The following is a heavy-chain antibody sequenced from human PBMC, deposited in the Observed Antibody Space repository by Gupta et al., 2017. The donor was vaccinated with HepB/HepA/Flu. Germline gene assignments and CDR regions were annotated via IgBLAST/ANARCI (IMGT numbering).Heavy chain of an antibody. Sequence: QVQLQESGPGLVKPSETLSLTCTVSGDSISSYYWSWLRQPPGKGLELVGYIYYTGITNYNPALKSRVTRSVDTSKTQFSLKRSSVTAAAAAVYYCARRDILTPRGGDYWGQGNL. V-gene: IGHV4-59*01. CDR2: IYYTGIT. CDR3: ARRDILTPRGGDY. J-gene: IGHJ4*02. CDR1: GDSISSYY. D-gene: IGHD3-9*01.